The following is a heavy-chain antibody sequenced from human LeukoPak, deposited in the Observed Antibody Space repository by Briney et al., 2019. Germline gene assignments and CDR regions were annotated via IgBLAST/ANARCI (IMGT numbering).Heavy chain of an antibody. J-gene: IGHJ4*02. CDR2: IKSDGSST. CDR3: TRGYYFDSSGPNIPFDY. Sequence: GGSLRLSCAASGFTVSSNYMSWVRQAPGKGLVWVSRIKSDGSSTTYADSVKGRFTISRDNAKNTLYLQMNSLRAEDTAVYYCTRGYYFDSSGPNIPFDYWGQGTLVTVSS. D-gene: IGHD3-22*01. V-gene: IGHV3-74*01. CDR1: GFTVSSNY.